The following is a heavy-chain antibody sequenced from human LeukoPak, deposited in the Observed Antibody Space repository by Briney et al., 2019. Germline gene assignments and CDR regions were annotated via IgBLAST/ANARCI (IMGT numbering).Heavy chain of an antibody. CDR2: IYYSGST. J-gene: IGHJ4*02. CDR1: GGSISSYY. D-gene: IGHD1-26*01. V-gene: IGHV4-59*01. Sequence: SETLSLTCTVSGGSISSYYWSWIRQPPGKGLEWIGYIYYSGSTNYNPSLKSRVTISVDTSKNQFSLKLSSVTAADTAVYYCAALVGATYGAYWGQGTLVTVSS. CDR3: AALVGATYGAY.